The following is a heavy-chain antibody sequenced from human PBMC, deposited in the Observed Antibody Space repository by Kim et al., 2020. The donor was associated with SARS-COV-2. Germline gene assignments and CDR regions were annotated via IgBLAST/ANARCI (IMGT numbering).Heavy chain of an antibody. V-gene: IGHV3-7*04. J-gene: IGHJ6*02. Sequence: GRFTISRDNAKNSLYLQMNSLRAEDTAVYYCARIPRYSSSWYDYYYGMDVWGQGTTVTVSS. D-gene: IGHD6-13*01. CDR3: ARIPRYSSSWYDYYYGMDV.